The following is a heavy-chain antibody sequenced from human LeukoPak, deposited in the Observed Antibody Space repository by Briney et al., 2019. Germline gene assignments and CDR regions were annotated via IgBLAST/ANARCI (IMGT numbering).Heavy chain of an antibody. Sequence: PGGSMRLSCAASGFTFSSYAMSWVRQAPGKGLEWVSAISGSGGSTYYADSVKGRFTISRDNSKDTLYLQMNSLRAEDTAVYYCAKEQTYYYGSGSPFDCWGQGPLVTVSS. J-gene: IGHJ4*02. CDR1: GFTFSSYA. CDR3: AKEQTYYYGSGSPFDC. D-gene: IGHD3-10*01. CDR2: ISGSGGST. V-gene: IGHV3-23*01.